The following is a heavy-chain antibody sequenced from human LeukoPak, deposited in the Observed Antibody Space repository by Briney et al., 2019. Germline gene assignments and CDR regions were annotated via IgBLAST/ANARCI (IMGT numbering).Heavy chain of an antibody. D-gene: IGHD3-16*01. Sequence: ASVKVSCKASGGTFTSYTISWVRQAPGQGLEWMGRIIPILGIANYSQKFQGRVTITADKSTSTAYMELSSLRSEDTAVYYCTSSSYANNWFDPWGQGTLVTVSS. CDR2: IIPILGIA. V-gene: IGHV1-69*02. CDR3: TSSSYANNWFDP. J-gene: IGHJ5*02. CDR1: GGTFTSYT.